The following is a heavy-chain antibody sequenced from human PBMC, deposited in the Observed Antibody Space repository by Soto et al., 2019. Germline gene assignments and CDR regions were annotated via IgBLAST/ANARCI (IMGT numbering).Heavy chain of an antibody. V-gene: IGHV4-59*12. Sequence: SETLSLTCTVSGDAILSYHWSYIRQPPGKGLEWIGYIHYSGSTNYNPSLKSRVTISVDTSKNQFSLKLSSVTAADTAVYYCARVFSDSSSFFDPWGQGTLVTVS. CDR2: IHYSGST. J-gene: IGHJ5*02. CDR3: ARVFSDSSSFFDP. CDR1: GDAILSYH. D-gene: IGHD6-13*01.